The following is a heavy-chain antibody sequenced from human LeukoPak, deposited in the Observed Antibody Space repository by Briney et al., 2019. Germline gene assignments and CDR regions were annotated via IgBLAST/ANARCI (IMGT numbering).Heavy chain of an antibody. CDR2: IYYSGST. CDR3: ARDLGGNPWYFDY. Sequence: SETLSLTCTVSGRTIRRYYWSWIRQPPGKGLEWIGNIYYSGSTNVHPSLKSRVTISVDTSKNQLSLDLSSVTTADTAVYYCARDLGGNPWYFDYWGQGTLVTVSS. CDR1: GRTIRRYY. J-gene: IGHJ4*02. D-gene: IGHD1-14*01. V-gene: IGHV4-59*01.